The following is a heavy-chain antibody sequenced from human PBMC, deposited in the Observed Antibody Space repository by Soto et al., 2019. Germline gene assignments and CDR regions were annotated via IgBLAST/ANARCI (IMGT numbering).Heavy chain of an antibody. CDR2: IYYSGST. V-gene: IGHV4-59*01. Sequence: SETLSLTCTVSGGSISSYYWSWIRQPPGKGLEWIGYIYYSGSTNYNPSLKSRVTISVDTSKNQFSLKLSSVTAADTAVYYCARDIAVAGGDYYGMDVWGQGTTVTVSS. CDR3: ARDIAVAGGDYYGMDV. J-gene: IGHJ6*02. D-gene: IGHD6-19*01. CDR1: GGSISSYY.